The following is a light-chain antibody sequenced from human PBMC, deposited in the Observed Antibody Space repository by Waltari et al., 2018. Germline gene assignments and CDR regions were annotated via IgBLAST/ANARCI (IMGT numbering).Light chain of an antibody. J-gene: IGKJ1*01. CDR1: PSISSY. CDR2: AAS. Sequence: DIQMTQSPSYLSASVGDRVTLTCRASPSISSYLNWYQQKPGKAPKLLIYAASSLQSGVTSRFSGSGSGTDFTLTISSLQPEDFATYYCQQSYSTPPWTFGQGTKVEIK. CDR3: QQSYSTPPWT. V-gene: IGKV1-39*01.